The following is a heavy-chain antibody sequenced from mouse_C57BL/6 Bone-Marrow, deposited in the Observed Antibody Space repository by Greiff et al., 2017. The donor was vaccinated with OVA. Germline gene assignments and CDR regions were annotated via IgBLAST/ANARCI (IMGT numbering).Heavy chain of an antibody. CDR2: ISYSGNT. V-gene: IGHV3-1*01. CDR1: GYSITSGYD. D-gene: IGHD1-1*01. J-gene: IGHJ1*03. Sequence: EVQRVESGPGMVKPSQSLSLTCTVTGYSITSGYDWHWIRHFPGNKLEWMGYISYSGNTNYNPSLKSRISITHDTSKNHFFLKLKSVTTEDTATYYCERGITTVVDWYFDVWGTGTTVTVSS. CDR3: ERGITTVVDWYFDV.